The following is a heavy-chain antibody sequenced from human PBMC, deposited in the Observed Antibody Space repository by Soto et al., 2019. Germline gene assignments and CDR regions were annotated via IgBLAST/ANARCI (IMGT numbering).Heavy chain of an antibody. Sequence: GGSLRLSCAASGFTFSSYSMNWVRQAPGKGLEWVSSISSSSSYIYYADSVKGRFTISRDNAKNSLYLQMNSLRAEDTAVYCCARVVGVTMVRGVNDYWGQGTLVTVSS. D-gene: IGHD3-10*01. CDR3: ARVVGVTMVRGVNDY. CDR2: ISSSSSYI. V-gene: IGHV3-21*01. CDR1: GFTFSSYS. J-gene: IGHJ4*02.